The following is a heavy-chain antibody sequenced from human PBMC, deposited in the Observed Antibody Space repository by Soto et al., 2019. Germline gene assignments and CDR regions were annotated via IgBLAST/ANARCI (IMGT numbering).Heavy chain of an antibody. J-gene: IGHJ6*02. Sequence: QVQLVQSGAEVKKPGSSVKVSCKASGGTFSSYAISWVRQAPGQGLEWMGGIIPIFGTANYAQKFQGRVRTTADESSSTAYMELSSLRSEDTAVYYCARSNYDIFTGYMQDYYGMDVWGQGTTVTVSS. D-gene: IGHD3-9*01. CDR3: ARSNYDIFTGYMQDYYGMDV. V-gene: IGHV1-69*12. CDR1: GGTFSSYA. CDR2: IIPIFGTA.